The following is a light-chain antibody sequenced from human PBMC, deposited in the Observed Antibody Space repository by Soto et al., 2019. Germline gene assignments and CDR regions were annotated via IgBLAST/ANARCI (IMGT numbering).Light chain of an antibody. CDR3: HQYGRSPYT. V-gene: IGKV3-15*01. J-gene: IGKJ5*01. CDR1: QSVSTN. CDR2: GAS. Sequence: ETVMTQSPATLSVSPGERATLSCRASQSVSTNLAWYQQKPGQAPRLLIYGASTRATAIPARFSGSGSGTDFTLTINRLEPEDFAVYYCHQYGRSPYTFGQGTRLEIK.